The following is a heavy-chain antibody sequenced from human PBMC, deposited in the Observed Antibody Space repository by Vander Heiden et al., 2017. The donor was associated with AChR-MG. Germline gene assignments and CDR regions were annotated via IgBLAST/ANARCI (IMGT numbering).Heavy chain of an antibody. Sequence: QVPLQESRPGLVKPSQTLSPPSPVSGGPLSRGGYYWSWIRQHPGRGLEWIGYIYYSGSTYYNPSLKSRVTISVDTSKNQFSLKLSSVTAADTAVYYCARSGYGSSTSCYAGWFDPWGQGTLVTVSS. D-gene: IGHD2-2*01. CDR3: ARSGYGSSTSCYAGWFDP. CDR1: GGPLSRGGYY. J-gene: IGHJ5*02. V-gene: IGHV4-31*03. CDR2: IYYSGST.